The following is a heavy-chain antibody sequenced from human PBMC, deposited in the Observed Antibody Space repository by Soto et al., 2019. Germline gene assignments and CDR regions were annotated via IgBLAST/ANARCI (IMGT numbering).Heavy chain of an antibody. Sequence: VQLVQSGAGVRKPGASVTVSCRSSGDSLTDYYLTWVRQAPGQGFEWMGWINPNGGVTKYAQKFQGWVSMTRDTSIRTVYMQLSRLRSDDTAVYYCARESGGATATLDYYYFYMDVWGTGTTVTVSS. J-gene: IGHJ6*03. CDR1: GDSLTDYY. D-gene: IGHD5-12*01. V-gene: IGHV1-2*04. CDR2: INPNGGVT. CDR3: ARESGGATATLDYYYFYMDV.